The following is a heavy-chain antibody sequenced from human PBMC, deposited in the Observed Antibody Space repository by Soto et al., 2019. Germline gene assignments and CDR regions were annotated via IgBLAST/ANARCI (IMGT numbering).Heavy chain of an antibody. V-gene: IGHV4-30-4*01. D-gene: IGHD6-6*01. J-gene: IGHJ5*02. CDR2: IYYGGST. CDR1: GGSISSANYY. Sequence: SETLSLTCTVSGGSISSANYYWSWIRQPPGKGLEWIGYIYYGGSTYYNPSLRSRVTISLDTPKNQFSLRLRSVTAADMAVYYCATSEYSSLSVNRFDPWGQRALVTVSS. CDR3: ATSEYSSLSVNRFDP.